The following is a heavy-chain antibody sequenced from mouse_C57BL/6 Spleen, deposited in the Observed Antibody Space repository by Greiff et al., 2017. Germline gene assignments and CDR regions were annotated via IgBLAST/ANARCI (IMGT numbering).Heavy chain of an antibody. CDR3: ARSWDYGNYDDY. Sequence: VKLMESGAELVRPGTSVKVSCKASGYAFTNYLIEWVKQRPGQGLEWIGVINPGSGGTNYNEKFKGKATLTADKSSSTAYMQLSSLTSEDSAVYFCARSWDYGNYDDYWGQGTTLTVSS. CDR2: INPGSGGT. CDR1: GYAFTNYL. D-gene: IGHD2-1*01. J-gene: IGHJ2*01. V-gene: IGHV1-54*01.